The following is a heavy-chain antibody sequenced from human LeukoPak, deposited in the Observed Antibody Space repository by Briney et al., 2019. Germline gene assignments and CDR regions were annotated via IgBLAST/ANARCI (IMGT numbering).Heavy chain of an antibody. Sequence: ASVKVSCKASGYTFTGYYMHWVRQAPGQGLEWMGVINPSGGSTSYAQKFQGRVTMTRDTSTSTVYMELSSLRSEDTAVYYCARDLVLRILEWPPGPMDVWGQGTTVTVSS. CDR3: ARDLVLRILEWPPGPMDV. V-gene: IGHV1-46*01. D-gene: IGHD3-3*01. J-gene: IGHJ6*02. CDR2: INPSGGST. CDR1: GYTFTGYY.